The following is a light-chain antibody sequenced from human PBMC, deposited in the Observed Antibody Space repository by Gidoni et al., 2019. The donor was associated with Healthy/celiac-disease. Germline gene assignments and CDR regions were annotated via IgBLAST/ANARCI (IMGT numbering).Light chain of an antibody. V-gene: IGLV2-23*01. CDR3: CSYAGSSTWV. J-gene: IGLJ3*02. CDR2: EGS. CDR1: SSDVGSYNL. Sequence: QSALTQPASVSGSPGQSITISCTGTSSDVGSYNLVSWYLQHPGKAPKLMIYEGSKRPSGVSNRFSGSKSGNTASLTISGLQAEDEADYYCCSYAGSSTWVFGGGTKLTLL.